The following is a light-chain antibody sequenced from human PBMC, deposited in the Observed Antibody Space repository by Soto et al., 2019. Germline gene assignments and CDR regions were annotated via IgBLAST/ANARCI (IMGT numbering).Light chain of an antibody. Sequence: QSALTQPASVSGSPGQSITISCTGTSSDVGGYNSVSWYQQHPGKAPKLMIYDVINRPSGVSDRFSASKSGNTASLTISGLQTEDEADYYCCSYTSSRALLFGGGTKLTVL. CDR3: CSYTSSRALL. V-gene: IGLV2-14*03. CDR1: SSDVGGYNS. J-gene: IGLJ2*01. CDR2: DVI.